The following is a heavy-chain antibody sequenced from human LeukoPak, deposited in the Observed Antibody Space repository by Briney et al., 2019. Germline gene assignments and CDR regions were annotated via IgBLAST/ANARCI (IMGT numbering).Heavy chain of an antibody. CDR2: ISASGGST. V-gene: IGHV3-23*01. CDR1: GFTFDDYA. CDR3: AKALTSYYDSSGYDY. J-gene: IGHJ4*02. D-gene: IGHD3-22*01. Sequence: GGSLRLSCAASGFTFDDYAMHWVRQAPGKGLEWVSGISASGGSTYYADSVKGRFTISRDNSKNTLYLQMNSLRAEDTAVYYCAKALTSYYDSSGYDYWGQGTLVTVSS.